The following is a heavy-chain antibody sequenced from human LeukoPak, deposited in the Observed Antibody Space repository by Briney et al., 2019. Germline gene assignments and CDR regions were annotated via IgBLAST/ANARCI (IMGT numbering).Heavy chain of an antibody. J-gene: IGHJ4*02. CDR3: ARRVGATYHFDW. CDR2: ISSGSNTI. V-gene: IGHV3-48*01. D-gene: IGHD1-26*01. Sequence: GGSLRLSCAASAFTFSTYSMNWVRQAPGKGLEWTSYISSGSNTIYYADSVKGRFTISRDNAKNSLYLQMNSLRAEDTAVYYCARRVGATYHFDWWGQGTLVTVSS. CDR1: AFTFSTYS.